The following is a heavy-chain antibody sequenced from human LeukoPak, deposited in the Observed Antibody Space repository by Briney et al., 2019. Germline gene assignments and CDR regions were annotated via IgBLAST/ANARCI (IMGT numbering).Heavy chain of an antibody. CDR2: ISWNSGSF. Sequence: GGFLRLSCAASGFTFDDYAMHWVRQAPGKGLEWVSSISWNSGSFGYADSVKGRFTISRDNAKNSLYLQMNSLRAEDTALYYCAKDKGYSYGPYYFEYWGQGTLVTVSS. J-gene: IGHJ4*02. CDR3: AKDKGYSYGPYYFEY. CDR1: GFTFDDYA. D-gene: IGHD5-18*01. V-gene: IGHV3-9*01.